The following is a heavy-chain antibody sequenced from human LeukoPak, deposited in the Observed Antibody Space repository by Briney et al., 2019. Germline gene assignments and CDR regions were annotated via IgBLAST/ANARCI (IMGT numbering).Heavy chain of an antibody. CDR3: ARGLARGFGKYSFDS. V-gene: IGHV4-39*01. Sequence: SETLSLTCTVSGGCVSSTSYYWGGIRQPPGKGLEWMGSINYSGITYYNPSLKSRVTISVDRSKNQFSPKLTALTDADAAVYYCARGLARGFGKYSFDSWGQGTLVTVSS. CDR2: INYSGIT. D-gene: IGHD6-19*01. CDR1: GGCVSSTSYY. J-gene: IGHJ4*02.